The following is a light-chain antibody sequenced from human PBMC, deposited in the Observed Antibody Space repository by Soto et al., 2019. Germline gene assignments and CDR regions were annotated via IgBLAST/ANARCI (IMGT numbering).Light chain of an antibody. J-gene: IGKJ2*01. CDR3: QQRSNGPSYT. Sequence: EIVLTQPPATLSLSPGERATLSCRASQSVSSYLAWYQQKPGQAPRLLIYEASNRATGIPARFSGSGSGTDFTLTISSLEPEDFAVYYCQQRSNGPSYTFGQGTKLEIK. CDR2: EAS. CDR1: QSVSSY. V-gene: IGKV3-11*01.